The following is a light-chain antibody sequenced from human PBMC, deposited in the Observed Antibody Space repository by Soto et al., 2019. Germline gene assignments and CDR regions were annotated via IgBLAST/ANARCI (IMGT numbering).Light chain of an antibody. CDR3: QRYNDYQYV. J-gene: IGKJ2*01. Sequence: DIQMTQSPSTLSASVGDRVTITCRASQSITTWLAWYQQKPGKAPTLLIYKAINLQSGVPSRFSGSGSGTEFTLTISSLQPDDFGTYYCQRYNDYQYVFGQGTKLDMK. V-gene: IGKV1-5*03. CDR2: KAI. CDR1: QSITTW.